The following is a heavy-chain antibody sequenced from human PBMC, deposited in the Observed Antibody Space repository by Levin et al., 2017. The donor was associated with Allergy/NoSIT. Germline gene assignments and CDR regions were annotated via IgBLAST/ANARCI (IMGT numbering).Heavy chain of an antibody. CDR1: GFTFSDYG. Sequence: LSLTCAASGFTFSDYGVHWVRQAPGKGLEWVAVIWYDGSKKYYADSVKGRFTISRDNSKNTLFLQMNSLRAEDTAVYFCARDATTGGGMDVWGQGTTVTVSS. CDR2: IWYDGSKK. J-gene: IGHJ6*02. CDR3: ARDATTGGGMDV. D-gene: IGHD1-14*01. V-gene: IGHV3-33*01.